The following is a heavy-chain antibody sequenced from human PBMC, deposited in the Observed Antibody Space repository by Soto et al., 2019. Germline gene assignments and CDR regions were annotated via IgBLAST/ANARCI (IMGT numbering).Heavy chain of an antibody. D-gene: IGHD3-9*01. CDR3: AGGTIFYYYGMDV. CDR2: IYYSGST. CDR1: GGSISSYY. J-gene: IGHJ6*02. Sequence: SETLSLTCTVSGGSISSYYWSWIRQPPGKGLEWIGYIYYSGSTNYNPSLKSRVTISVDTSKNQFSLKPSSVTAADTAVYYCAGGTIFYYYGMDVWGQGTTVTVSS. V-gene: IGHV4-59*01.